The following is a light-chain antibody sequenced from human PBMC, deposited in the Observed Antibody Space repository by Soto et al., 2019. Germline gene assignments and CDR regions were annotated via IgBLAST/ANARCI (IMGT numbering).Light chain of an antibody. CDR3: AAWDDSMRGYV. Sequence: QSVLTQPPSTSGTPGQRVSISCSGSSSNIGSSFVYWYQQLPGTAPKLLIYRNNQRPSGVPDRFSGSKSGTSASLVISGLRSEDEADYYCAAWDDSMRGYVFGTGTKVIVL. CDR2: RNN. CDR1: SSNIGSSF. V-gene: IGLV1-47*01. J-gene: IGLJ1*01.